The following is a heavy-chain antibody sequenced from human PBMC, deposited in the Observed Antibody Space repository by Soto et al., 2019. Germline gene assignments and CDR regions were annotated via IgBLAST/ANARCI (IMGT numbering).Heavy chain of an antibody. D-gene: IGHD3-3*01. CDR3: ASPRQGNYDFLSGYYALDY. V-gene: IGHV4-39*01. Sequence: QLQLHQSGPGLVKPSENLSLTCTVPGASISSSRSYWGWVRQPPGKGLEWIVSFYYTGGTYSTYYNPSLKSRVTISVDTSKSQFSLNLRSVTAADTAVYYCASPRQGNYDFLSGYYALDYWGQGTLVTVSS. CDR2: FYYTGGT. J-gene: IGHJ4*02. CDR1: GASISSSRSY.